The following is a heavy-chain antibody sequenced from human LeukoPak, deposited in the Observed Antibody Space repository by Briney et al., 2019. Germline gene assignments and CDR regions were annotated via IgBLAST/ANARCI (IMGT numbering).Heavy chain of an antibody. CDR3: ARDPRYCSSTSCLFGGYFDY. D-gene: IGHD2-2*01. CDR1: GYTFTNYG. Sequence: VASVKVSCKASGYTFTNYGISWVRQAPGQGLEWMGWISAYNGHTNYAQKLQGRVTMTTDTSTSTAYMELRSLRSDDTAVHYCARDPRYCSSTSCLFGGYFDYWGQGTLVTVSS. V-gene: IGHV1-18*01. CDR2: ISAYNGHT. J-gene: IGHJ4*02.